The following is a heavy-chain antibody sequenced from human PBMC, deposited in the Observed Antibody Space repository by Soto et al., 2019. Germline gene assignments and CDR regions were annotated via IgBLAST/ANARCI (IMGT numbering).Heavy chain of an antibody. CDR3: ARDNGLAGSFDP. CDR2: ISYTSSTI. CDR1: GFTFTTYS. J-gene: IGHJ5*02. Sequence: PWGSLRLSCAASGFTFTTYSMNFGRHAPGKGLEWVSYISYTSSTIYYADSVRGRFTISRDNAKNSLFLQMNSLRDEDTAVYYCARDNGLAGSFDPWGQGTLVTVSS. V-gene: IGHV3-48*02. D-gene: IGHD2-21*01.